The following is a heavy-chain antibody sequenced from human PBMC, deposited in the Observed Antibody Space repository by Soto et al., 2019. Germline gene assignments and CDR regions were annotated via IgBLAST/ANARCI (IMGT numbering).Heavy chain of an antibody. Sequence: GGSLRLSCAASGFTFSSYGMHWVRQAPGKGLEWVAVISYDGSNKYYADSVKGRFTISRDNSKNTLYLQMNSLRAEDTAVYYCAKEPIAVAGTNGGDYYYGMDVWGQGTTVTVSS. CDR2: ISYDGSNK. CDR3: AKEPIAVAGTNGGDYYYGMDV. J-gene: IGHJ6*02. CDR1: GFTFSSYG. D-gene: IGHD6-19*01. V-gene: IGHV3-30*18.